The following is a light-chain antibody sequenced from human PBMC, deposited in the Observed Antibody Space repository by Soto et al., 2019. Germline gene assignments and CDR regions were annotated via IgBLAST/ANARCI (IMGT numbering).Light chain of an antibody. Sequence: DIQMTQSPSSLSGSVGDRVTITCRASENISRHLNWYQQKPGTAPKLLIYAASSLQNGVPSRFRGGGSGTDFTLTISNLQPEDFATYYCQQTYTPLSITFGQGTRLESK. CDR3: QQTYTPLSIT. J-gene: IGKJ5*01. CDR2: AAS. CDR1: ENISRH. V-gene: IGKV1-39*01.